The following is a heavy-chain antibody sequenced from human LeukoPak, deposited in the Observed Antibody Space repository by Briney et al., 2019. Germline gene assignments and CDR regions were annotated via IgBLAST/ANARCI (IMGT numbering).Heavy chain of an antibody. CDR3: ATDTSGYHNG. Sequence: GGSLRLSCAASGFTVSNTYMSWVRQAPGKGLEWVSVIYSDGNTYYADSVKGRFTISRDNSKNTLYLEMNSLRAEDTAVYYCATDTSGYHNGWGQGTLVTVSS. CDR1: GFTVSNTY. D-gene: IGHD5-12*01. J-gene: IGHJ4*02. V-gene: IGHV3-53*01. CDR2: IYSDGNT.